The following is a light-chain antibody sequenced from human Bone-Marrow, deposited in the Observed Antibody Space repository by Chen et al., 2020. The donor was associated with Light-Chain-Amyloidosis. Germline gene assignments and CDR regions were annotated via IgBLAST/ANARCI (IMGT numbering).Light chain of an antibody. V-gene: IGLV3-10*01. J-gene: IGLJ2*01. CDR3: YSTDGTGKNVV. CDR2: EDS. Sequence: SYELTQPSSVSVSPGQTARITCSGDALPRKYAYWYQQKSGQAPVLVIYEDSKRPSGSPERFSGSSSATMATLTISGAQVEDEADYYCYSTDGTGKNVVFGGGTKLTVL. CDR1: ALPRKY.